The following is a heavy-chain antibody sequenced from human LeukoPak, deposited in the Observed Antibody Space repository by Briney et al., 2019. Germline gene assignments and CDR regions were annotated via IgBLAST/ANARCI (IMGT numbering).Heavy chain of an antibody. V-gene: IGHV4-59*01. J-gene: IGHJ3*02. Sequence: KPSETLSLTCTVSGGSISSYYWSWIRQPPGKGLEWIGYLYYSGSTNYNPSLKSRVTISVDTSKNQFSLKLSSVTAADTAVYYCASWIVVVPAARGAFDIWGQGTMATVTS. CDR1: GGSISSYY. CDR3: ASWIVVVPAARGAFDI. D-gene: IGHD2-2*01. CDR2: LYYSGST.